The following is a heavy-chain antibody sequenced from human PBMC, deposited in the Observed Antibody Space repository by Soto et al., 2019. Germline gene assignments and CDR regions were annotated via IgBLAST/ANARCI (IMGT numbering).Heavy chain of an antibody. CDR1: GFTFSSYG. D-gene: IGHD6-19*01. CDR2: IWYDGSNK. Sequence: GGSLRLSCAASGFTFSSYGMHWVRQAPGKGLEWVAVIWYDGSNKYYADSVKGRFTISRDNSKNTLYLQMNSLRAEDTAVYYCAREFEQWLVPGAFDIWGQGTMVTVSS. J-gene: IGHJ3*02. V-gene: IGHV3-33*01. CDR3: AREFEQWLVPGAFDI.